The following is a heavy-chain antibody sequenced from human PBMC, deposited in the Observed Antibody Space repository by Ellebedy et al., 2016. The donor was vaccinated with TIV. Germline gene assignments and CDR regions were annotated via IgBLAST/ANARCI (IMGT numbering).Heavy chain of an antibody. Sequence: PGGSLRLSCAASGFTFSSYAMHWVRQAPGKGLEWVAVISYDRSNKYYADSVKGRFTISRDNSKNTLYLQMNSLRAEDTAVYYCAREMGGVVTALEYWGQGTLVTVSS. CDR3: AREMGGVVTALEY. CDR2: ISYDRSNK. V-gene: IGHV3-30-3*01. D-gene: IGHD4-23*01. J-gene: IGHJ4*02. CDR1: GFTFSSYA.